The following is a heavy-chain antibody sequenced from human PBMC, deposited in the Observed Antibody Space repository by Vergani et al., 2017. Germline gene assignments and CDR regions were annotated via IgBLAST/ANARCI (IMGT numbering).Heavy chain of an antibody. CDR2: ISAYNGNT. J-gene: IGHJ6*02. D-gene: IGHD6-19*01. CDR3: AEIGWGWYESYYYYGMDF. Sequence: QVQLVQSGAEVKKPGASVKVSCKASGYTFTSYGISWVRQAPGQGLEWMGWISAYNGNTNYAQKLQGRVTMTIDTSTSTAYMELRSLRSDDTAVYYCAEIGWGWYESYYYYGMDFWGQRTTVIVS. CDR1: GYTFTSYG. V-gene: IGHV1-18*01.